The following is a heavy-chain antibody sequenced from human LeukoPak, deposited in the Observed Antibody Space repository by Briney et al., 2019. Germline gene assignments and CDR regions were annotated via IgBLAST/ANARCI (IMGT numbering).Heavy chain of an antibody. Sequence: SETLSLTCTVAGGSISSSSYYSGWIREPPGKGLEWIGSIYYSGSTYYNPSLNSRVTISVDTSQNQFSLKLSSVTAAPAPMYNYARHSGPESFVAFGVRGQGTMVTVSS. J-gene: IGHJ3*01. CDR3: ARHSGPESFVAFGV. CDR2: IYYSGST. D-gene: IGHD1-14*01. CDR1: GGSISSSSYY. V-gene: IGHV4-39*01.